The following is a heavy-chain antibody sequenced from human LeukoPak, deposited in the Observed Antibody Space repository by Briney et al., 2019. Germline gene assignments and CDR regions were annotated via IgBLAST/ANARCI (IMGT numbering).Heavy chain of an antibody. CDR3: ARDRSPNIAAAGPSDY. Sequence: SETLSLTCTVSGGSISSYYWSWIRQPPGKGLEWIGYIYYSGSTNYNPSLKSRVTISVDTSKNQFSLKLSSVTAADTAVYYCARDRSPNIAAAGPSDYWGQGTLVTVSS. V-gene: IGHV4-59*01. CDR2: IYYSGST. J-gene: IGHJ4*02. CDR1: GGSISSYY. D-gene: IGHD6-13*01.